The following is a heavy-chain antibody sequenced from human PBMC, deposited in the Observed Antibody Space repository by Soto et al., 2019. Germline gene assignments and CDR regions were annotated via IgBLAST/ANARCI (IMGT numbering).Heavy chain of an antibody. J-gene: IGHJ5*02. D-gene: IGHD6-25*01. CDR2: IRRHTSVT. CDR1: GLTLRTSS. V-gene: IGHV3-48*01. CDR3: GEVAGRGYYTVDR. Sequence: EVQLVESGGMLVQPGGSLRLSCAASGLTLRTSSMNWVRQAPGKGLEWISYIRRHTSVTAYADSVKGRFTISRDSAKNSLYLQMDSRGGDDTAVYYCGEVAGRGYYTVDRWGQGTMVIVSS.